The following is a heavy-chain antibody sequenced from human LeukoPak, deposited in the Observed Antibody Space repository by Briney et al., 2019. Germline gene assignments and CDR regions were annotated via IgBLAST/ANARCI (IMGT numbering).Heavy chain of an antibody. CDR2: IDTAGDT. J-gene: IGHJ4*02. Sequence: PGESLRLSCAASGFTFSSYDLHWVRQATGKGLEWVSAIDTAGDTYYPDSVKGRFTISRENAKNSLYLQMNSLRAGDTAVYYCTRRTCSGGSCHFDYWGQGTLVTVSS. V-gene: IGHV3-13*01. D-gene: IGHD2-15*01. CDR1: GFTFSSYD. CDR3: TRRTCSGGSCHFDY.